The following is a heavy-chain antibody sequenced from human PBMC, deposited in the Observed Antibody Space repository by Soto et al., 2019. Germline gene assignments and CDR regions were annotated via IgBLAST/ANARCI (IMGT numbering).Heavy chain of an antibody. J-gene: IGHJ4*02. CDR2: TYYRSNWNF. D-gene: IGHD6-19*01. CDR3: AGELDIHHGLGY. CDR1: CGSVSSNTAT. Sequence: SQNLSLTCAISCGSVSSNTATWNWVRQSPSRGLEWLGRTYYRSNWNFDYALSVKSRITINPDTSKNQFSLQLNSLTPEDTAVYYCAGELDIHHGLGYWGPGTSVTVSS. V-gene: IGHV6-1*01.